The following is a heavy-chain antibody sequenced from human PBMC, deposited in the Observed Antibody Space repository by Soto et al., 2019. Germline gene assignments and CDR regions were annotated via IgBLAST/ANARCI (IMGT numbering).Heavy chain of an antibody. CDR2: ISWNSGSI. Sequence: EVQLVESGGGLVQPGRSLRLSCAVSGFTFDDYAMHWVRQAPGKGLEWVSGISWNSGSIGYADSVKGRFTISRDNAKNSLYLQMNSLRGEDTALYYCAKGTKPRLSSTDDYWGQGTLVTVSS. CDR3: AKGTKPRLSSTDDY. J-gene: IGHJ4*02. V-gene: IGHV3-9*01. CDR1: GFTFDDYA.